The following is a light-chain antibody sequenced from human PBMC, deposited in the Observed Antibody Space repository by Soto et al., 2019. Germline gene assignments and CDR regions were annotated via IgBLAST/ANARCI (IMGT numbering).Light chain of an antibody. CDR3: SSYTSSSPRV. J-gene: IGLJ3*02. Sequence: QSVLTQPASVSGSPGQSITISCTGTSSDVGGYNYVSWYQQHPGKAPKLMIYEVSNRPSGVSNRFSGSKSGNTASLTISGLQAEDEADYYCSSYTSSSPRVFGGGTKSPS. CDR2: EVS. CDR1: SSDVGGYNY. V-gene: IGLV2-14*01.